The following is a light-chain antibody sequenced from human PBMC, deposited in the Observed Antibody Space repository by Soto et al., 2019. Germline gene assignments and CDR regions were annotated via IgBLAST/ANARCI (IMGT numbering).Light chain of an antibody. CDR2: GAS. J-gene: IGKJ5*01. CDR3: QQYNKWPTT. CDR1: QSVSSN. V-gene: IGKV3-15*01. Sequence: EIVMTQSPATLSVSPGERATLSCRASQSVSSNLAWYQQKPGQAPRLLIYGASTGATGFPARFSGSGSGTEFTLTISGLQSGDFAVYYCQQYNKWPTTVGQGTRLAIK.